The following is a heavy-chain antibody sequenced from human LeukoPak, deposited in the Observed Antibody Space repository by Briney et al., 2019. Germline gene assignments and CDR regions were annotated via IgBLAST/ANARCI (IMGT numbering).Heavy chain of an antibody. V-gene: IGHV3-48*03. J-gene: IGHJ5*02. CDR2: ISSSGTTI. CDR1: GFTFSAYE. Sequence: GGSLRLSCTASGFTFSAYEMNWVRQAPGKGLEWISYISSSGTTIYYADSVKGRFTISRDNAKNSLFLQMNSLRVEDTAVYYCARDYYDSHGYAGWFDPWGQGTLVTVSS. D-gene: IGHD3-22*01. CDR3: ARDYYDSHGYAGWFDP.